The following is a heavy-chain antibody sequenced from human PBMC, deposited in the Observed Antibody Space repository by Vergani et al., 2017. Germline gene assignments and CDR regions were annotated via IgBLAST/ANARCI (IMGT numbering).Heavy chain of an antibody. CDR1: GFTFSSHW. Sequence: EVQLVESGGGLVKPGGSLRLSCAASGFTFSSHWMHWVRQPPGKGLVWVSRISGDGDMTKYADSVQGRFTISRDNTKNTLFLQMNSLRADDTAVYYCITGTTEPYWGQGTLVTVSS. CDR2: ISGDGDMT. CDR3: ITGTTEPY. V-gene: IGHV3-74*02. D-gene: IGHD4-17*01. J-gene: IGHJ4*02.